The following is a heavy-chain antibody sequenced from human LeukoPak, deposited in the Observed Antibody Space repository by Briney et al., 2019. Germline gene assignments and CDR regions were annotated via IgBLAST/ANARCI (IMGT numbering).Heavy chain of an antibody. CDR1: GFTFSSYS. CDR2: ISSSSSYI. Sequence: SGGSLRLSCAASGFTFSSYSMNWVRQAPGKGLEWVSSISSSSSYIYYADSVKGRFTISGDNAKNSLHLQMNSLRAEDTAVYYCARDRGGKESPFDYWGQGTLVTVSS. D-gene: IGHD4-23*01. CDR3: ARDRGGKESPFDY. J-gene: IGHJ4*02. V-gene: IGHV3-21*01.